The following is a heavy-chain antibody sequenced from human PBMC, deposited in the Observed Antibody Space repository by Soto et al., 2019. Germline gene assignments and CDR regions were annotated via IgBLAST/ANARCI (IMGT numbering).Heavy chain of an antibody. CDR3: ARAGCSSTSCPPGWFDP. V-gene: IGHV1-69*06. J-gene: IGHJ5*02. Sequence: GASVKVSCKASGGTFSSYAISWVLQAPGQGLEWMGGIIPIFGTANYAQKFQGRVTITADKSTSTAYMELSSLRSEDTAVYYCARAGCSSTSCPPGWFDPWGQGTLVTVSS. D-gene: IGHD2-2*01. CDR2: IIPIFGTA. CDR1: GGTFSSYA.